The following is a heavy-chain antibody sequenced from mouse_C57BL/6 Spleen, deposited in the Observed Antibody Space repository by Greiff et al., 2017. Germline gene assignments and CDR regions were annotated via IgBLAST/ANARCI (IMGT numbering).Heavy chain of an antibody. CDR2: IDPSDSYT. V-gene: IGHV1-59*01. CDR1: GYTFTSYW. D-gene: IGHD1-1*01. CDR3: ARGYYGSRAYWYFDV. J-gene: IGHJ1*03. Sequence: QVQLQQPGAELVRPGTSVKLSCKASGYTFTSYWMHWVKQRPGQGLEWIGVIDPSDSYTNYNQKFKGKATLTVDTSSSTAYMQLSSLTSEDSAVYYCARGYYGSRAYWYFDVWGTGTTVTVSS.